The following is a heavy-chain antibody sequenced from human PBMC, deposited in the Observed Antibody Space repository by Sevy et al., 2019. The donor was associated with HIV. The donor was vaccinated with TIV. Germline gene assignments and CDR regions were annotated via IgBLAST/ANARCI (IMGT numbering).Heavy chain of an antibody. CDR3: AGGGGLDS. CDR1: GITFSEYE. CDR2: ISGSGSTI. Sequence: GGSLRLSCAASGITFSEYEMNWVRQAPGKGLEWVSYISGSGSTIYYAYSVEGRFTISRDNVKNSQYLQMNSLRAEDTAIHYCAGGGGLDSWGQGTLVTVSS. J-gene: IGHJ4*02. D-gene: IGHD3-16*01. V-gene: IGHV3-48*03.